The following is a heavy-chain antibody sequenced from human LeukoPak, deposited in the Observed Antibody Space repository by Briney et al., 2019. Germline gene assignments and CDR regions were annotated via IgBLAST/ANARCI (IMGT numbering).Heavy chain of an antibody. D-gene: IGHD6-13*01. CDR2: IIPIFGIA. J-gene: IGHJ3*02. Sequence: SVKVSCTASGGTFSSYAISWVRQAPGQGFEWWGGIIPIFGIANYAQKFQGRVTITADKSTSTAYMELSSLRSEDTAVYYCAGPPSPSSLDAFDIWGQGTMVTVSS. CDR3: AGPPSPSSLDAFDI. CDR1: GGTFSSYA. V-gene: IGHV1-69*10.